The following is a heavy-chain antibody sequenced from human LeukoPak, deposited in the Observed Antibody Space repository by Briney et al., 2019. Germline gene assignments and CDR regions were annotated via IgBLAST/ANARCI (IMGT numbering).Heavy chain of an antibody. CDR2: IYTSGST. CDR1: GGSISSYY. V-gene: IGHV4-4*07. D-gene: IGHD3-9*01. Sequence: ASETLSLTCTVSGGSISSYYWSWIRQPAGKGLEWIGRIYTSGSTNYNPSLKSRVTMSVDTSKNQFSLKLSSVTAADTAVYYCARVRTYYDILTAEGDAFDIWGQGTMVTVSS. CDR3: ARVRTYYDILTAEGDAFDI. J-gene: IGHJ3*02.